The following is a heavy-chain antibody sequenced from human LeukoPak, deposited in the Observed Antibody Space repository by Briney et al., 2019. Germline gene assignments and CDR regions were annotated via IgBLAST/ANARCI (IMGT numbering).Heavy chain of an antibody. CDR3: AKDGSDSGSYQGYCFDY. CDR2: ISWNSGSI. Sequence: GGSLRLSCAASGFTFDDYAMHWVRQAPGKGLEWVSGISWNSGSIGYADSVKGRFTISRDNAKNSLYLQMNSLRAEDMALYYCAKDGSDSGSYQGYCFDYWGQGTLVTVSS. V-gene: IGHV3-9*03. CDR1: GFTFDDYA. J-gene: IGHJ4*02. D-gene: IGHD1-26*01.